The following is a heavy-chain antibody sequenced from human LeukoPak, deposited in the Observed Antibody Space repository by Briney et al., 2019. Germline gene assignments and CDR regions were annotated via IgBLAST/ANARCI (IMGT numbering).Heavy chain of an antibody. Sequence: ASVKVSCKASGYTFTSYGISWVRQAPGQGLEWMGWISAYNGNTNYAQKLQGRVTMTTDTSTSTAYIELRSLRSDDTAVYYCARVVFTMVRGATRSFDYWGQGTLVTVSS. CDR2: ISAYNGNT. CDR3: ARVVFTMVRGATRSFDY. V-gene: IGHV1-18*01. D-gene: IGHD3-10*01. CDR1: GYTFTSYG. J-gene: IGHJ4*02.